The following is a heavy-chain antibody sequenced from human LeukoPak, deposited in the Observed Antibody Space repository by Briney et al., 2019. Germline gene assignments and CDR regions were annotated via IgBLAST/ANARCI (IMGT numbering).Heavy chain of an antibody. V-gene: IGHV5-51*01. J-gene: IGHJ4*02. CDR2: IYPGDSDT. CDR3: ARRADSSGYYSNNPLYYFDY. Sequence: GESLKISCKGSGYSFTSYWIGWVRQMPGKGLEWMGIIYPGDSDTRYSPSFQGQVTISADKSISTAYLQRSRLKASDTAMYYCARRADSSGYYSNNPLYYFDYWGQGTLVTVSS. D-gene: IGHD3-22*01. CDR1: GYSFTSYW.